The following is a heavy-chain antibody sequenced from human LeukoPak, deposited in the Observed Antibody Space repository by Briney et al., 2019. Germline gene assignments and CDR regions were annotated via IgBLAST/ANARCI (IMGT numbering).Heavy chain of an antibody. J-gene: IGHJ4*02. V-gene: IGHV4-59*01. Sequence: SESLSLTCTVSGGSISNYYWSWVRQPPGKGLEWIGYIYYSGNTNYNPSLKSRVTISLNTSKNQFSLKLTSVTAADTAVYYCTRDYTSRWCYFDHWGKGTLVTVSS. CDR2: IYYSGNT. D-gene: IGHD6-19*01. CDR3: TRDYTSRWCYFDH. CDR1: GGSISNYY.